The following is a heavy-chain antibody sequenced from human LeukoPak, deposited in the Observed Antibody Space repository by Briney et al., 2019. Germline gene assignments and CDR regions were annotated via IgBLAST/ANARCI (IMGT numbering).Heavy chain of an antibody. CDR2: INHSGST. CDR1: GGSFSGYY. D-gene: IGHD3-10*01. J-gene: IGHJ1*01. CDR3: ARGRGDYYGSGSEGFQH. V-gene: IGHV4-34*01. Sequence: SETLSLTCAVYGGSFSGYYWSWIRQPPGKGLEWIGEINHSGSTNYNPSLKSRVTISVDTSKNQFSLKLSSVTAADTAVYYCARGRGDYYGSGSEGFQHWGQGTLVTVSS.